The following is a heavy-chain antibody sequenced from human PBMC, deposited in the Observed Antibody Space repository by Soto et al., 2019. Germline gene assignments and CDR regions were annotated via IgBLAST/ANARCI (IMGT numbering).Heavy chain of an antibody. CDR2: IDPSDSYT. CDR3: ARLNGSSWPPDY. CDR1: GYSFTSYW. J-gene: IGHJ4*02. D-gene: IGHD2-2*01. Sequence: PGESLKISCKGSGYSFTSYWIGWVRQMPGKGLEWMGRIDPSDSYTNYSPSFQGHVTISLDKSISTAYLQWSSLKASDTAMYYCARLNGSSWPPDYWGQGTLVTVSS. V-gene: IGHV5-10-1*01.